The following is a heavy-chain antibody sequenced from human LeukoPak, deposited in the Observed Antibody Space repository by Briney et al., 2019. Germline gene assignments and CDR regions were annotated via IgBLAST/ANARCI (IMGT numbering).Heavy chain of an antibody. D-gene: IGHD3-22*01. Sequence: SVKVSCKASGYTFTGYYIHWVRQAPGQGLEWMGRIIPILGIANYAQKFQGRVTITADKSTSTAYMELSSLRSEDTAVYYCARVKDYYDSSGYPTDYWGQGTLVTVSS. CDR1: GYTFTGYY. V-gene: IGHV1-69*04. CDR2: IIPILGIA. J-gene: IGHJ4*02. CDR3: ARVKDYYDSSGYPTDY.